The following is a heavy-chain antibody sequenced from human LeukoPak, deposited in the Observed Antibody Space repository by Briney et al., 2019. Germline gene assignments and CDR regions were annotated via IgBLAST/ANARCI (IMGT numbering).Heavy chain of an antibody. D-gene: IGHD1-26*01. CDR3: AREGYSGSYAFDY. Sequence: PSETLSLTCTVSGGSISSSSYYWSWIRQPPGKGLEWIGYMYYSGSTNYNPSLKSRVTISVDTSKSQFSLKLSSVTAEDTAVYYCAREGYSGSYAFDYWGQGTLVTVSS. CDR2: MYYSGST. CDR1: GGSISSSSYY. J-gene: IGHJ4*02. V-gene: IGHV4-61*01.